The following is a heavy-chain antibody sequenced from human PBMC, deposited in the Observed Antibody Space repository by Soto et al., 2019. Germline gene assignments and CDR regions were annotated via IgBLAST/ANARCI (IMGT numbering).Heavy chain of an antibody. J-gene: IGHJ5*02. D-gene: IGHD1-26*01. V-gene: IGHV4-59*01. Sequence: KQSQTLSLTCTVSGGSISSYYWSWIRQPPGKGLEWIGYIYYSGSTNYNPSLKSRVTISVDTSKNQFSLKLSSVTAADTAVYYCAREGSGSHNWFDPWGQGTLVTVSS. CDR3: AREGSGSHNWFDP. CDR2: IYYSGST. CDR1: GGSISSYY.